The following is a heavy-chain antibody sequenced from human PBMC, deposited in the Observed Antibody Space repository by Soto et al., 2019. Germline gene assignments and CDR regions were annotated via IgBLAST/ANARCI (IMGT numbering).Heavy chain of an antibody. CDR3: ARGSFSGSSSWFDP. V-gene: IGHV4-31*03. Sequence: SETLSLTCTISGGSISSDANFWSWIRQLPGRGLEWIGYISYTGRTYYTPSLNSRLTISLDTSKNLFSLRLSAVTAADTAVYFCARGSFSGSSSWFDPWGQGTLVTGSS. CDR1: GGSISSDANF. J-gene: IGHJ5*02. CDR2: ISYTGRT. D-gene: IGHD2-15*01.